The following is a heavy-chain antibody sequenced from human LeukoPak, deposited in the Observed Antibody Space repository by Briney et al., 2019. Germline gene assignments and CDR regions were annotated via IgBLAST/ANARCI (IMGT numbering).Heavy chain of an antibody. CDR1: GFTFSNNA. D-gene: IGHD4-17*01. CDR2: ISGSGGNT. V-gene: IGHV3-23*01. J-gene: IGHJ4*02. Sequence: GGSPRLSCAASGFTFSNNAMNWVRQAPGKGLEWVSSISGSGGNTYYTDSVKGRFTISRDNSKNTLYLQMNSLTAEDTAVYYCAKPTTVTTPETDYWGQGTRVTVSS. CDR3: AKPTTVTTPETDY.